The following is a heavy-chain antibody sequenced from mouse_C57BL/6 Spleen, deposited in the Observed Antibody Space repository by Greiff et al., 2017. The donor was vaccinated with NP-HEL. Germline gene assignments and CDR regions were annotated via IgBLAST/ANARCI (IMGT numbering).Heavy chain of an antibody. CDR3: ARAYYSNRFDY. CDR1: GYSITSGYY. V-gene: IGHV3-6*01. Sequence: ESGPGLVKPSQSLSLTCSVTGYSITSGYYWNWLRQFPGNKLEWMGYISYDGSNNYNPSLKNRISITRDTSKNQFFLKLNSVTTEDTAAYYCARAYYSNRFDYWGQGTTLTVSS. CDR2: ISYDGSN. J-gene: IGHJ2*01. D-gene: IGHD2-5*01.